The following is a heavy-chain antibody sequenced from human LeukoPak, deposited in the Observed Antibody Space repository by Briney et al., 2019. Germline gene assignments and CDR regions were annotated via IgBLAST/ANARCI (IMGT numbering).Heavy chain of an antibody. D-gene: IGHD2-2*01. CDR2: ISSSSSYI. J-gene: IGHJ4*02. V-gene: IGHV3-21*01. CDR1: GFTFNGYS. CDR3: ARGVVPYFDY. Sequence: GGSLRLSCAASGFTFNGYSMNWVRQAPGKGLEWVSSISSSSSYIYYADSVKGRFTISRDNAKNSLYLQMNSLRAEDTAVYYCARGVVPYFDYWGQGALVTVSS.